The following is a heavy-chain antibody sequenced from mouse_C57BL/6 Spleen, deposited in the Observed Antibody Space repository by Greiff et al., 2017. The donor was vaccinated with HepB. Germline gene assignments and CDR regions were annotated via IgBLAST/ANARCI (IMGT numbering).Heavy chain of an antibody. CDR1: GFSLSTFGMG. Sequence: QVTLKESGPGILQPSQTLSLTCSFSGFSLSTFGMGVGWFRQPSGKGLEWLAHIWWDDDKYYHPALKSRLTISKETSKNHVFLKIANVDTADTATYYCARRGGYYDPFDYWGQGTTLTVSS. CDR3: ARRGGYYDPFDY. D-gene: IGHD2-4*01. J-gene: IGHJ2*01. V-gene: IGHV8-8*01. CDR2: IWWDDDK.